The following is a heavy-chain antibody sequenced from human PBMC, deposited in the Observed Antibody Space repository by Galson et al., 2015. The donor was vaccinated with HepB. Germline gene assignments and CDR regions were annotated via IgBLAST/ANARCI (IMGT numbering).Heavy chain of an antibody. CDR1: GFTFSSYA. J-gene: IGHJ4*02. D-gene: IGHD6-13*01. CDR3: ARAKSQEYSSSWYGLGFDY. Sequence: SLRLSCAASGFTFSSYAMHWVRQAPGKGLEWVAVISYDGSNKYYADSVKGRFTISRDNSKNTLYLQMNSLRAEDTAVYYCARAKSQEYSSSWYGLGFDYWGQGTLVTVSS. CDR2: ISYDGSNK. V-gene: IGHV3-30*04.